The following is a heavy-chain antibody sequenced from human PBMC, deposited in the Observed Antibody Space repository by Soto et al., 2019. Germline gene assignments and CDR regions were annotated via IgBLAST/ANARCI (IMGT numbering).Heavy chain of an antibody. J-gene: IGHJ4*02. CDR3: ARGYTNYYDSSGYDYLDY. V-gene: IGHV1-46*01. CDR1: GYTFTSYY. CDR2: INRSGGST. Sequence: QVQLVQSGAEVKKPGASVKVSCKASGYTFTSYYMHWVRQAPGQGLEWMGIINRSGGSTSYAQKFQGRGTMTRDTSTSTVYMELSSLRSEDTAVYYCARGYTNYYDSSGYDYLDYWGQGTLVTVSS. D-gene: IGHD3-22*01.